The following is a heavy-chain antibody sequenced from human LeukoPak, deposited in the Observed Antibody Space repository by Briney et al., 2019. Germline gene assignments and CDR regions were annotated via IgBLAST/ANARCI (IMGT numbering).Heavy chain of an antibody. CDR1: GGSFSGYY. Sequence: SETLSLTCAVYGGSFSGYYWSWIRRPPGKGLEWIGEINHSGSTNYNPSLKSRVTISVDTSKNQFSLKLSSVTAADTAVYCCARGRKRITIFGVVPRNDAFDIWGQGTMVTVSS. CDR2: INHSGST. J-gene: IGHJ3*02. D-gene: IGHD3-3*01. V-gene: IGHV4-34*01. CDR3: ARGRKRITIFGVVPRNDAFDI.